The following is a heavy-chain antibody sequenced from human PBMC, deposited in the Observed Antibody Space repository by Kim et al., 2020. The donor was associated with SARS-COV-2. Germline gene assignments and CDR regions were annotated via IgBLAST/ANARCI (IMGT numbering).Heavy chain of an antibody. J-gene: IGHJ4*02. D-gene: IGHD3-10*01. CDR3: ARLKKSDTSGGYFRFDY. CDR1: GASISSSDW. Sequence: SETLSLTCAVSGASISSSDWWTWVRQPPGKGLEWIGEIHHSGNVNYNPSLKSRVTISVDTSKNQYSLRLNSVTAADTAIYYCARLKKSDTSGGYFRFDYWGRGTLVCVSS. V-gene: IGHV4-4*02. CDR2: IHHSGNV.